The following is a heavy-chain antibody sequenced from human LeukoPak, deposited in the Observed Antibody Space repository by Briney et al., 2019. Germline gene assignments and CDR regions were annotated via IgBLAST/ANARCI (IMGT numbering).Heavy chain of an antibody. CDR3: AKSPVLRFLEWLGSYYMDV. Sequence: PGGSLRLSCAASGFTFSSYWMSWVRQAPGKGLEWVANIKQDGSEKYYVDSVKGRFTISRDNSKNTLYLQMNSLRAEDTAVYYCAKSPVLRFLEWLGSYYMDVWGKGTTVTVSS. CDR2: IKQDGSEK. CDR1: GFTFSSYW. V-gene: IGHV3-7*03. D-gene: IGHD3-3*01. J-gene: IGHJ6*03.